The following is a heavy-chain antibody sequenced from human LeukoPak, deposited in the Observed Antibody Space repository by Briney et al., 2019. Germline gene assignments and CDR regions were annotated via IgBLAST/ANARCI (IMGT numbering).Heavy chain of an antibody. CDR3: ASSELERRRYFDY. V-gene: IGHV4-31*03. J-gene: IGHJ4*02. Sequence: SETLSLTCTVSGGSISSGGYYWSWIRQHPGKGLEWIGYIYYSGSTYYNPSLKSRVTISVDTSKNQFSLKLSSVTAADTAVYYCASSELERRRYFDYWGQGTLVTVSS. CDR1: GGSISSGGYY. CDR2: IYYSGST. D-gene: IGHD1-1*01.